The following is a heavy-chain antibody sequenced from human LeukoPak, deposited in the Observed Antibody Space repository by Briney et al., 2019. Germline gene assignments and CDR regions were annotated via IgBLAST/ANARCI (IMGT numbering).Heavy chain of an antibody. CDR1: GGSISSSGYY. D-gene: IGHD3-3*01. V-gene: IGHV4-39*07. Sequence: ASETLSLTCTVSGGSISSSGYYWGWIRQPPGKGLEWIGSIYHSGSTYYNPSLKSRVTISVDTSKNQFSLKLSSVTAADTAVYYCARVTIRDYYFDYWGQGTLVTVSS. CDR3: ARVTIRDYYFDY. J-gene: IGHJ4*02. CDR2: IYHSGST.